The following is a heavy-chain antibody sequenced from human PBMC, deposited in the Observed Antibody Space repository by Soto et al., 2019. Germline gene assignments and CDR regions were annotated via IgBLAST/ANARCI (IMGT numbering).Heavy chain of an antibody. CDR1: GYTFTSYD. CDR2: MNPNSGNT. D-gene: IGHD4-17*01. Sequence: ASVKVSCKASGYTFTSYDINWVRQATGQGLEWMGWMNPNSGNTGYAQKFQGRVTMTRNTSISTAYMELSSLRSEDTAVDYCARYDYGDYLDAFDIWGQGTMVTVSS. CDR3: ARYDYGDYLDAFDI. J-gene: IGHJ3*02. V-gene: IGHV1-8*01.